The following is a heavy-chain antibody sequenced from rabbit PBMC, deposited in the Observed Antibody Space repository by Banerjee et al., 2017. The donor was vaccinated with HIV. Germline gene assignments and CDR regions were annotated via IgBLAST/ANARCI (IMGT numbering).Heavy chain of an antibody. Sequence: QEQLEESGGDLVKPGASLTLTCTASGFSFSSGYDMCWVREAPGKGLEWIACIYVGSSGTTYYANWVNGRFTISKTSSTTVTLQLNSLTAADTATYFCARGWGYDGDNYHTDEFNLWGQGTLVTVS. V-gene: IGHV1S45*01. CDR1: GFSFSSGYD. CDR3: ARGWGYDGDNYHTDEFNL. J-gene: IGHJ4*01. CDR2: IYVGSSGTT. D-gene: IGHD4-2*01.